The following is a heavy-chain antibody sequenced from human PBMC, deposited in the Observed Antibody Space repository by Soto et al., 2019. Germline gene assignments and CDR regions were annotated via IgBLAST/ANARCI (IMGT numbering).Heavy chain of an antibody. CDR3: AKSDGVWNYSRDGMDV. Sequence: GGSLRLSCAASGFTFSSYGMHWVRQAPGKGLEWVAVISYDGSNKYYADSVKGRFTISRDNSKNTLYLQMNSLRAEDTAVYYCAKSDGVWNYSRDGMDVWGQGTTITVSS. CDR1: GFTFSSYG. D-gene: IGHD1-7*01. V-gene: IGHV3-30*18. J-gene: IGHJ6*02. CDR2: ISYDGSNK.